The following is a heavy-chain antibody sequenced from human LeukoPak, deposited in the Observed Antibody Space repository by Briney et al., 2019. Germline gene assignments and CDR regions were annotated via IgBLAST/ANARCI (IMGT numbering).Heavy chain of an antibody. J-gene: IGHJ6*03. CDR1: GYTFTGYY. CDR3: AREEQQLVWPDAYYYMDV. CDR2: INPNSGGT. Sequence: ASVKLSCKASGYTFTGYYMHWVRQAPGQGLEWMGRINPNSGGTNYAQKFQGRVTMTRDTSISTAYMELGRLRSDDTAVYYCAREEQQLVWPDAYYYMDVWGKGTTVTVPS. D-gene: IGHD6-13*01. V-gene: IGHV1-2*06.